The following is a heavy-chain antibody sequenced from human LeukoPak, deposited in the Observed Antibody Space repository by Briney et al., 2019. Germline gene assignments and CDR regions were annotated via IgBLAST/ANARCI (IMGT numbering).Heavy chain of an antibody. Sequence: SETLSPTCTVSGGSISSSSYYWGWIRQPPGKGLEWIGSIYYSGSTYYNPSLKSRVTISVDTSKNQFSLKLSSVTAADTAVYYCARQGWFGESGFDPWGQGTLVTVSS. J-gene: IGHJ5*02. CDR2: IYYSGST. CDR3: ARQGWFGESGFDP. V-gene: IGHV4-39*01. CDR1: GGSISSSSYY. D-gene: IGHD3-10*01.